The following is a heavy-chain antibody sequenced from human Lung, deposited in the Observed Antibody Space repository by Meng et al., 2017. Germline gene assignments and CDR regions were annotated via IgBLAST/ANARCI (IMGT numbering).Heavy chain of an antibody. CDR1: GFTFSSYG. J-gene: IGHJ4*02. CDR3: AKDLSKQQQLGELDY. Sequence: QVQLVESGGGVVQPGRSLRLSCAASGFTFSSYGRHWVRQAPGKGLAGVAVISYDGSNKYYADSVKGRFTISRDNSKNTLYLQMNSLRAEDTAVYYCAKDLSKQQQLGELDYWGQGTLVTVSS. CDR2: ISYDGSNK. D-gene: IGHD6-13*01. V-gene: IGHV3-30*18.